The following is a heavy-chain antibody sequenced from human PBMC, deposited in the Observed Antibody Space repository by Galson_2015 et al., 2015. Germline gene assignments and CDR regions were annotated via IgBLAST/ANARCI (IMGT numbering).Heavy chain of an antibody. CDR1: GFTFTNYG. Sequence: SLRLSCAASGFTFTNYGMHWVRQAPGKGLEWVAAISYDGSNEYYADSVKGRFTISRDISKSTLFLQMNSLRAEDTAVYYCARDACSTTTCYDCWGQGTLATVSS. CDR2: ISYDGSNE. V-gene: IGHV3-33*05. J-gene: IGHJ4*02. D-gene: IGHD2-2*01. CDR3: ARDACSTTTCYDC.